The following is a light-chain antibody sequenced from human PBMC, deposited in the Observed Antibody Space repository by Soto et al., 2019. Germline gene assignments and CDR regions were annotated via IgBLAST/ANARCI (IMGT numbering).Light chain of an antibody. CDR3: QVWYKSNDHSGV. CDR1: NIGSES. CDR2: YDR. V-gene: IGLV3-21*04. J-gene: IGLJ2*01. Sequence: SYELTQPPSVSVAPGKTARIPCGGNNIGSESVHWYQHKPGQAPVLVMFYDRVRPSGIPERFSGSNSGKTATLTISRVEAGDEADYYCQVWYKSNDHSGVFGGGTKLTVL.